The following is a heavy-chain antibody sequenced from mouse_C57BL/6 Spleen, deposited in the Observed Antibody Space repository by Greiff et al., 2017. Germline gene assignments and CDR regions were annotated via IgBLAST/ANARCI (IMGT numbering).Heavy chain of an antibody. CDR3: ASLITTVVAPY. J-gene: IGHJ4*01. D-gene: IGHD1-1*01. CDR2: ISYDGSN. Sequence: VQLKESGPGLVKPSQSLSLTCSVTGYSITSGYYWNWIRQFPGNKLEWMGYISYDGSNNYNPSLKNRISITRDTSKNQFFLKLNSVTTEDTATYYCASLITTVVAPYWGQGTSVTVSS. V-gene: IGHV3-6*01. CDR1: GYSITSGYY.